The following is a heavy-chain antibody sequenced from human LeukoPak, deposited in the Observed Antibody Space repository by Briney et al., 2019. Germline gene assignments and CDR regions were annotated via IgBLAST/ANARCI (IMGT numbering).Heavy chain of an antibody. CDR3: ARGDVEYSSTPDY. Sequence: SETLSLTCTVSGGSIGSGSYYWSWIRQPAGKGLEWIGRIYTSGSTNYNPSLKSRATISVDTSKNQFSLKLSSVTAADTAVYYCARGDVEYSSTPDYWGQGTLVTVSS. J-gene: IGHJ4*02. CDR2: IYTSGST. D-gene: IGHD6-6*01. CDR1: GGSIGSGSYY. V-gene: IGHV4-61*02.